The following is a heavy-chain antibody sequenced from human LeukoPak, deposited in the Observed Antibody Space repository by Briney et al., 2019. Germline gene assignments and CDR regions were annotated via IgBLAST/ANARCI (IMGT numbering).Heavy chain of an antibody. Sequence: SETLSLTCTVSGGSISGYYWSWIRQPAGEGLEWIGRIYTSGNTFYNPSLKSRVTMSVDTSKNQFSLKLSSVTAADTAVYYCARGGVVGAATFDYWGQGTLVTVSS. D-gene: IGHD2-15*01. CDR1: GGSISGYY. J-gene: IGHJ4*02. CDR2: IYTSGNT. V-gene: IGHV4-4*07. CDR3: ARGGVVGAATFDY.